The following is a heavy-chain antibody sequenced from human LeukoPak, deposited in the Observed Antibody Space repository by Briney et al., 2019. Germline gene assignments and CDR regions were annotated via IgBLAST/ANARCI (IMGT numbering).Heavy chain of an antibody. V-gene: IGHV3-7*01. Sequence: HPGGSLRLSCAASGFTFSSYWMSWVRQAPGKGLEWVANIKQDGSEKYYVDSVKGRFTISRDNAKNSLYLQMNSLRAEDTAVYYCARDLIVATTTGGAYYFDYWGQGTLVTVSS. J-gene: IGHJ4*02. CDR3: ARDLIVATTTGGAYYFDY. CDR2: IKQDGSEK. D-gene: IGHD5-12*01. CDR1: GFTFSSYW.